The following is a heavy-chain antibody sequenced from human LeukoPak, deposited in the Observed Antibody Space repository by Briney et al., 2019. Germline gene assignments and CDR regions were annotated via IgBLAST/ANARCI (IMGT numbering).Heavy chain of an antibody. CDR3: ARSPQLVHYYYYYMDV. J-gene: IGHJ6*03. D-gene: IGHD6-13*01. V-gene: IGHV1-2*02. CDR1: GYTFTGYY. Sequence: ASVKVSCKASGYTFTGYYMHWVRQAPGQGLEWMGWINPNSGGTNYAQKFQGRVTMTRDTSISTAYMELSRLRSDDTAVYYCARSPQLVHYYYYYMDVWGKGTTVTVSS. CDR2: INPNSGGT.